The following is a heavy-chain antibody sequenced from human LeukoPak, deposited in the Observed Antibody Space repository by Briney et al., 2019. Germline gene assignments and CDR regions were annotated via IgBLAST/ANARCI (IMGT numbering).Heavy chain of an antibody. CDR3: AKVELNHEGGYFDY. D-gene: IGHD1-14*01. V-gene: IGHV3-23*01. CDR2: ISGSGGST. CDR1: GFTFSSYA. J-gene: IGHJ4*02. Sequence: PGGSLRLSCAASGFTFSSYAMSWVRQSPGKGLEWVSAISGSGGSTYYADSVKGRFTISRDNSKNTLYLQMNSLRAEDTAVYYCAKVELNHEGGYFDYWGQGTLVTVSS.